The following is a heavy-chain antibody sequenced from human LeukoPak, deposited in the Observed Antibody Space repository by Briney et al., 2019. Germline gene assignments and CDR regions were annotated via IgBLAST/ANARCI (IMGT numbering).Heavy chain of an antibody. V-gene: IGHV4-4*02. CDR3: AKQTSAAAPTNWFDP. J-gene: IGHJ5*02. CDR1: GGSISSSNW. CDR2: IYHSGST. D-gene: IGHD6-13*01. Sequence: PSETLSLTCAVSGGSISSSNWWRWVRQPPGKGLVWIGEIYHSGSTNYNPSLKSRVTISVDKSKNQFSLKLSSVTAADTAVYYCAKQTSAAAPTNWFDPWGQGTLVTVSS.